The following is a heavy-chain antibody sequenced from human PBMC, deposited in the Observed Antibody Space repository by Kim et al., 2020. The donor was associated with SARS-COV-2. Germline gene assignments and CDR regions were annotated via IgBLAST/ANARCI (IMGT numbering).Heavy chain of an antibody. CDR2: INTDNGNT. CDR3: ARSESFDN. CDR1: GYTFNTFA. J-gene: IGHJ4*02. Sequence: ASVKVSCKASGYTFNTFAIHWVRQAPGQRPEWMGYINTDNGNTRYSQKLQGRVTITRDTSATTAYMEVNSLRSEDTAVYYCARSESFDNWGQGTLVTVSS. V-gene: IGHV1-3*04.